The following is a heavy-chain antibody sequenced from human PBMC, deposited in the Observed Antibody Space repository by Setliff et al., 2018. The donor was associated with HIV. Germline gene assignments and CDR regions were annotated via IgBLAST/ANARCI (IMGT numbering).Heavy chain of an antibody. J-gene: IGHJ6*03. CDR2: INPSGGST. V-gene: IGHV1-46*01. D-gene: IGHD4-17*01. CDR3: ARGRGNDYGDYSYYYYMDV. Sequence: VASVKVSCKASGYTFTSYYMHWVRQAPGQGLEWMGIINPSGGSTSYAQKFQGRVTISMDASATTLYMELSSLRSEDTAVYYCARGRGNDYGDYSYYYYMDVWGKGTTVTAP. CDR1: GYTFTSYY.